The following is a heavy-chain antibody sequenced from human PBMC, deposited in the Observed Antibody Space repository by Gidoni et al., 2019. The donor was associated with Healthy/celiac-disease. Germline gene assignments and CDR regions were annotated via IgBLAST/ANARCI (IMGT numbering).Heavy chain of an antibody. CDR2: INHSGST. Sequence: QVQLQQWGAGLLKPSETLSLTCAVYGGSFSGYYWSWIRQPPGKGLEWIGEINHSGSTNYNPSLKSRVTISVDTSKNQFSLKLSSVTAADTAVYYCARFEYSSSSDWFDPWGQGTLVTVSS. D-gene: IGHD6-6*01. CDR3: ARFEYSSSSDWFDP. J-gene: IGHJ5*02. V-gene: IGHV4-34*01. CDR1: GGSFSGYY.